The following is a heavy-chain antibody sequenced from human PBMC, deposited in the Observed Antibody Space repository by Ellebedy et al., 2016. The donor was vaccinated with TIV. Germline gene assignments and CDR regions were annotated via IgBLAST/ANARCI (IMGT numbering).Heavy chain of an antibody. CDR1: GYTFTGYY. J-gene: IGHJ5*02. V-gene: IGHV1-46*04. Sequence: AASVKVSCKASGYTFTGYYMHWVRQAPGQGLEWMGIINPSGGSTSYAQKLQGRLTMTRDTSTSTVFMELSSLRSEDTAVYYCARDRLYCSGGSCSKYNWFDPWGQGTLVTVSS. D-gene: IGHD2-15*01. CDR3: ARDRLYCSGGSCSKYNWFDP. CDR2: INPSGGST.